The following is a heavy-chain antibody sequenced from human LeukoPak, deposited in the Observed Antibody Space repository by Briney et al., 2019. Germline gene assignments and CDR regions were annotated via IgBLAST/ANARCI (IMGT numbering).Heavy chain of an antibody. CDR3: ADSNYWYPVDY. CDR1: GFTFSDYY. V-gene: IGHV3-23*01. J-gene: IGHJ4*02. CDR2: ITGSGDTT. Sequence: GGALRLSCAASGFTFSDYYMSWVRQAPGKGLEWVSSITGSGDTTYYADSVKGQFTISRDNSKNTLYLQMNSLRAEDTAVYYCADSNYWYPVDYWGQGTLVTV. D-gene: IGHD4-11*01.